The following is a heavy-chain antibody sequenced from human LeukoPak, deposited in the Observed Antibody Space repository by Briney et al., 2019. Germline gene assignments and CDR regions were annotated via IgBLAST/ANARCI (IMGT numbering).Heavy chain of an antibody. J-gene: IGHJ4*02. CDR3: VRSSYDSSLRFDDY. D-gene: IGHD3-22*01. V-gene: IGHV1-2*02. Sequence: ASVKVSCKASGYAFTAYYLHWVRQAPGQGLEWMGWLSPYSGDTNYAQNFQGRVTMTRDTSINTAYMELSRLRSDDTAVYSGVRSSYDSSLRFDDYWGQGTLVTVSS. CDR1: GYAFTAYY. CDR2: LSPYSGDT.